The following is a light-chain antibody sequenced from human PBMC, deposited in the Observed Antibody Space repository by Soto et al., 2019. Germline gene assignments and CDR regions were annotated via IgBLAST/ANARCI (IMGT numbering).Light chain of an antibody. Sequence: EIVLTQSPGTLSLSPGERATLSCKTSQNVSTAYLAWYQQKPGQAPRLLIDETSSRSTAIPDRFSGSGSGTDFTLTITGLEPEELAVYYWQHYGNSLYTFGQGTRLEI. CDR1: QNVSTAY. CDR3: QHYGNSLYT. V-gene: IGKV3-20*01. J-gene: IGKJ2*01. CDR2: ETS.